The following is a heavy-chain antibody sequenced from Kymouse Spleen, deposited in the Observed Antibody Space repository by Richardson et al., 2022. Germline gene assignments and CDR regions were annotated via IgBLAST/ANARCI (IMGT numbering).Heavy chain of an antibody. V-gene: IGHV4-34*01. CDR2: INHSGST. Sequence: QVQLQQWGAGLLKPSETLSLTCAVYGGSFSGYYWSWIRQPPGKGLEWIGEINHSGSTNYNPSLKSRVTISVDTSKNQFSLKLSSVTAADTAVYYCARGQGIAVAGTLTTGAREPWSPSPQ. CDR3: ARGQGIAVAGTLTT. J-gene: IGHJ4*02. CDR1: GGSFSGYY. D-gene: IGHD6-19*01.